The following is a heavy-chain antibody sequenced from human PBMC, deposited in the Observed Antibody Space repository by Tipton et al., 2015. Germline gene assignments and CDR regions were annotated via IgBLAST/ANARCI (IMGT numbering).Heavy chain of an antibody. Sequence: TLSLTCTVSGGSVISGSSGSYYWTWIRQPPGKGLEWLGYVLHTGSTNYNPSLKSRVTISVDTSQNQFSLKLRSVTAGDTALYYCARQVGATRFDYWGQGTLVTVSS. V-gene: IGHV4-61*01. CDR2: VLHTGST. CDR3: ARQVGATRFDY. CDR1: GGSVISGSSGSYY. D-gene: IGHD1-26*01. J-gene: IGHJ4*02.